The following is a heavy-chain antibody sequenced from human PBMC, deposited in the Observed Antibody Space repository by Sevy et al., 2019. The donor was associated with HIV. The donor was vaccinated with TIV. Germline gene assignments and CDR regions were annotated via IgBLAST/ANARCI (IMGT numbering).Heavy chain of an antibody. CDR1: GFTFSSYT. J-gene: IGHJ3*02. CDR2: ISSSSSTI. D-gene: IGHD6-19*01. V-gene: IGHV3-48*02. CDR3: ARDQWQLTADDAFDI. Sequence: GGSLRLSCAASGFTFSSYTMNWVRQAPGRGLEWISYISSSSSTIYYADSVKGRFTISRDNAKNSLYLQMNSLRDEDTAVYYCARDQWQLTADDAFDIWGQGTMVTVSS.